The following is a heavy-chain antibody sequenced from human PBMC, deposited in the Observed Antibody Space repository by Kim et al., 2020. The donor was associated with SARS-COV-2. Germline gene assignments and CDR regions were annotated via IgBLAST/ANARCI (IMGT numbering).Heavy chain of an antibody. Sequence: SQTLSLTRAISGDSVSSNSASWNWIRQSPSRGLEWLGRTYYRSKWFNDYALSVKSRITINPDTSKNHFSLQLNSVTPEDTSLYYCARTGSGSKRYFDYWGQGTLVTVSS. CDR1: GDSVSSNSAS. CDR3: ARTGSGSKRYFDY. CDR2: TYYRSKWFN. V-gene: IGHV6-1*01. J-gene: IGHJ4*02. D-gene: IGHD1-26*01.